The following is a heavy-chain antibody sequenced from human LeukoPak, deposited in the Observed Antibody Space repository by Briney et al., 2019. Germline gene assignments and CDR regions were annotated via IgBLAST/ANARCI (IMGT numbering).Heavy chain of an antibody. J-gene: IGHJ4*02. D-gene: IGHD2-15*01. V-gene: IGHV4-4*07. CDR3: ARDLGYCSGGSCLSFDY. CDR2: IYTSGST. Sequence: TASETLSLTCTVSGGSISSYYWSWIRQPAGKGLEWIGRIYTSGSTNYNPSLKSRVTMSVDTSKNQFSLKLSSVTAADTAVYYCARDLGYCSGGSCLSFDYWGQGTLVTVSS. CDR1: GGSISSYY.